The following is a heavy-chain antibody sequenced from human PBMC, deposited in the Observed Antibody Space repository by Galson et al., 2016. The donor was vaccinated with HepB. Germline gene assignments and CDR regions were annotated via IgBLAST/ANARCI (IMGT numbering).Heavy chain of an antibody. D-gene: IGHD2-2*01. V-gene: IGHV4-4*02. CDR2: IYHTGTS. CDR1: GASINSSNW. J-gene: IGHJ5*01. Sequence: ETLSLTCAVSGASINSSNWWTWVRQAPGKGLEWIGEIYHTGTSNNNPSLLRRFTMSIDNSRNHFSLNLIPGTAPDTAVYYCARDSTFPGARMGFDSWRQGFRVTVSS. CDR3: ARDSTFPGARMGFDS.